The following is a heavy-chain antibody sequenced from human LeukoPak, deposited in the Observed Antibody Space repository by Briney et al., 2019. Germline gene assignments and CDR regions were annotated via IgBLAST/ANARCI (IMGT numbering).Heavy chain of an antibody. CDR1: GFTFSSYG. V-gene: IGHV3-33*01. CDR2: IWYDGSNT. D-gene: IGHD5/OR15-5a*01. CDR3: ARDRSTTHFDY. J-gene: IGHJ4*02. Sequence: GGSLRLSCAASGFTFSSYGMHWVRQAPGKGLEWVALIWYDGSNTYYADSVKGRFTISRDNSKNTLFLQMDSLRAEDTAVYYCARDRSTTHFDYWGQGTLVTVSS.